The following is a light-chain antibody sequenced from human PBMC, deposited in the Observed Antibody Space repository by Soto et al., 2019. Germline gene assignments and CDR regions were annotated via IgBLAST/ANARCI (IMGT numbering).Light chain of an antibody. V-gene: IGKV3-15*01. CDR1: QSVSSN. CDR2: DAS. J-gene: IGKJ2*01. CDR3: QQYGSSAYL. Sequence: EIVMTQSPATLSVSPGERATLSCRASQSVSSNLAWYQQKRGQAPRLLIYDASTRATGIPARFSGSGSGTEFTLTISSLKSEDFAVYYCQQYGSSAYLFGQGTKLEIK.